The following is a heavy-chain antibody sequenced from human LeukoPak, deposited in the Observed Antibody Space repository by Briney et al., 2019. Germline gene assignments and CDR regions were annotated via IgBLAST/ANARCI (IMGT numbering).Heavy chain of an antibody. CDR3: ARDQSDAFDI. CDR2: ISSSGSTI. V-gene: IGHV3-11*04. CDR1: GLTYSDYY. Sequence: GGSLRLFCAASGLTYSDYYISGMRQAPRKGLAGVSYISSSGSTIYYADSVKGRFTISRDNAKNSLYLQMNSLRAEDTAVYYCARDQSDAFDIWGQGTMVTVSS. J-gene: IGHJ3*02.